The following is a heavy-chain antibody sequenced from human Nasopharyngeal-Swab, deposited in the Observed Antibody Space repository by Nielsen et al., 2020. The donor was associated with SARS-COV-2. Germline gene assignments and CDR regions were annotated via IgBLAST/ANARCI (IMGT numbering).Heavy chain of an antibody. CDR3: ARDLSSIWTSGLGV. CDR1: GFTFSAYS. V-gene: IGHV3-72*01. D-gene: IGHD6-13*01. CDR2: SRNKANSYTT. Sequence: GESLKISCVASGFTFSAYSMNWVRQAPGKGLEWVGRSRNKANSYTTEYAASVKGRFTISRDDSKNSLYLQMSSLRTEDTALYYCARDLSSIWTSGLGVWGQGTTVIVSS. J-gene: IGHJ6*02.